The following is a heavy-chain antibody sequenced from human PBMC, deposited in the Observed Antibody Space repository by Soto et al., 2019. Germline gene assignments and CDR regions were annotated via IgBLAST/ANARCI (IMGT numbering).Heavy chain of an antibody. Sequence: PSETLSLTCTVSGGSISSSSYYWGWIRQPPGKGLEWIGSIYYSGSTYYNPSLKSRVTISVDTSKNQFSLKLSSVTAADTAVYYCARSSGWSHGYGMDVWGQGTXVTVSS. V-gene: IGHV4-39*01. D-gene: IGHD6-19*01. J-gene: IGHJ6*02. CDR1: GGSISSSSYY. CDR2: IYYSGST. CDR3: ARSSGWSHGYGMDV.